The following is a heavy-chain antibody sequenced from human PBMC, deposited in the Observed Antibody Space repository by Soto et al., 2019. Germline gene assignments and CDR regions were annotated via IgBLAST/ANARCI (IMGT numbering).Heavy chain of an antibody. J-gene: IGHJ4*02. V-gene: IGHV3-30*04. CDR1: GFTFKNYA. D-gene: IGHD3-9*01. CDR3: PGGFRAFDWSNSFGC. Sequence: GRSLRLSCAPSGFTFKNYAMHWVRQAPGKGLEWVAVISYDGSIEFYAESVKGRLISLRDDLKNARFLQMRSMRVEDTTAFYCPGGFRAFDWSNSFGCWGQGTLVTVSS. CDR2: ISYDGSIE.